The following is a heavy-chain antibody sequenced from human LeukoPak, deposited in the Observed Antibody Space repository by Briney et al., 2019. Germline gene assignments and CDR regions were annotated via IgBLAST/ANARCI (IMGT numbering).Heavy chain of an antibody. CDR3: ASGTYDILTGYYSYFDY. J-gene: IGHJ4*02. V-gene: IGHV1-2*02. CDR1: GYTFTGYY. D-gene: IGHD3-9*01. Sequence: ASVKVSCKASGYTFTGYYMHWVRQAPGQGLEWMGWINPNSGGTNYAQKFQGRVTMTRDTSISTAYMELSRLRSDDTAVYYCASGTYDILTGYYSYFDYWGQGTLVTVSS. CDR2: INPNSGGT.